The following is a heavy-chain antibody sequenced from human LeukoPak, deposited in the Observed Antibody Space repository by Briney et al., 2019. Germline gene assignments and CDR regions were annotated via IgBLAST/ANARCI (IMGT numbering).Heavy chain of an antibody. V-gene: IGHV3-23*01. J-gene: IGHJ6*02. CDR2: ISGSGGST. CDR1: GFTFSSYA. Sequence: GASLTLSCAASGFTFSSYAMGWVRQAPGKGLEWVSAISGSGGSTYYADSVKGRFTISRDNSKNTLYLQMNSLRAEDTAVYYCAKEGTTIFVPGMDVWGQGTTVTVSS. CDR3: AKEGTTIFVPGMDV. D-gene: IGHD3-3*01.